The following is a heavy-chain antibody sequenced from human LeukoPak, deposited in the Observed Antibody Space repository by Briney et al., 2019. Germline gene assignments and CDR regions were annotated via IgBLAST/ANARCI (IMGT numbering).Heavy chain of an antibody. J-gene: IGHJ4*02. CDR3: ARMSGSYDSSGHYYGLDY. CDR2: IISIFGIA. V-gene: IGHV1-69*13. D-gene: IGHD3-22*01. CDR1: GGTFSSYG. Sequence: SVKVSCKASGGTFSSYGISWVRQAPGQGLEWMGRIISIFGIANYAQKFQGRVTITADESTSTAYMELSSLRSEDTAVYYCARMSGSYDSSGHYYGLDYWGQGTLVTVSS.